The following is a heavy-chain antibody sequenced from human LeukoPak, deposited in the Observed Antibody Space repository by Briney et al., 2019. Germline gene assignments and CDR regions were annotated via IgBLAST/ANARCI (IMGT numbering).Heavy chain of an antibody. Sequence: ASVKVSCKASRYTFTDYYVYWLRQAPGQGPEWMGWVNPNSGGTQYVKKFQGRVTMTRDTSISTAYMELSRLRSDDAAVYYCARVGITGSRLHLIDHWGQGTLVTVSS. V-gene: IGHV1-2*02. CDR2: VNPNSGGT. CDR1: RYTFTDYY. D-gene: IGHD3-16*01. J-gene: IGHJ4*02. CDR3: ARVGITGSRLHLIDH.